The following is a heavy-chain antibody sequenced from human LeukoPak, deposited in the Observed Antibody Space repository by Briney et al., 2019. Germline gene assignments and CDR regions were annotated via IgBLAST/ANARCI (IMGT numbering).Heavy chain of an antibody. J-gene: IGHJ5*02. V-gene: IGHV4-61*02. CDR1: GGSISSSNYY. CDR2: IYTTGSP. CDR3: ARDRGITTARGVPSWFDP. D-gene: IGHD3-10*01. Sequence: SETLSLTCTVSGGSISSSNYYWTWIRQPAGKGLEWIGRIYTTGSPSHSPSLKSRVTISVDTSTNQFSLKLTSVSAADTAVYYCARDRGITTARGVPSWFDPWGQGTLVTVSS.